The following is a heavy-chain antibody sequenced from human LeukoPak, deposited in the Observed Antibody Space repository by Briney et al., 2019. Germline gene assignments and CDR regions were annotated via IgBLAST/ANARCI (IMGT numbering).Heavy chain of an antibody. CDR1: GFTFSSYW. V-gene: IGHV3-74*01. CDR3: AIITMVRGVIIHRHDSSPPAGDY. CDR2: INSDGSST. D-gene: IGHD3-10*01. Sequence: GGSLRLSCAASGFTFSSYWMHWVRQAPGKGLVWVSRINSDGSSTSYADSVRGRFSISRDNAKNTLYLQMNSLRAEDTAVYYCAIITMVRGVIIHRHDSSPPAGDYWGQGTLVTVSS. J-gene: IGHJ4*02.